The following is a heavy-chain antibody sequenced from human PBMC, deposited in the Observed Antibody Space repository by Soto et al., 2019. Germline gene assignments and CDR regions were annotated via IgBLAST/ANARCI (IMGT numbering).Heavy chain of an antibody. CDR3: AGTYSSSWYLGNWFDP. V-gene: IGHV4-39*01. CDR1: GGSISSSSYY. Sequence: PSETLSLTCTVSGGSISSSSYYWGWIRQPPGKGLEWIGSIYYSGSTYYNPSLKSRVTISVDTSKNQFSLKLSSVTAADTAVYYCAGTYSSSWYLGNWFDPWGQGTLVTVSS. CDR2: IYYSGST. D-gene: IGHD6-13*01. J-gene: IGHJ5*02.